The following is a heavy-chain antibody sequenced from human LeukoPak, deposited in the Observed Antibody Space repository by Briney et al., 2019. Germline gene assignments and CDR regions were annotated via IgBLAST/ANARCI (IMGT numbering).Heavy chain of an antibody. V-gene: IGHV3-33*01. J-gene: IGHJ6*03. CDR3: ASAYSSSWYYYMDV. CDR1: GFTFSSYG. D-gene: IGHD6-13*01. CDR2: IWYDGSNK. Sequence: GRSLRLSCAASGFTFSSYGMHWVRQAPGKGLEWVAVIWYDGSNKCYADSVKGRFTISRDNSKNTLYLQMNSLRAEDTAVYYCASAYSSSWYYYMDVWGKGTTVTVSS.